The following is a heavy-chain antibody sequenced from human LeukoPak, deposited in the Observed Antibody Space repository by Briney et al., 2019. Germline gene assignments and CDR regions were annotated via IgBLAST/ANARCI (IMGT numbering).Heavy chain of an antibody. J-gene: IGHJ4*02. V-gene: IGHV3-30*02. CDR1: GFTFSSYA. D-gene: IGHD3-22*01. CDR3: AKDRDSYGYYPYYFDY. Sequence: GGSLRLSCPASGFTFSSYAMHWVRQAPGKGLEWVAFTRYDGSNKYYSDSVKGRFTISRDNSKNTLYLQMNSLRAEDTAVYYCAKDRDSYGYYPYYFDYWGQGTLVTVSS. CDR2: TRYDGSNK.